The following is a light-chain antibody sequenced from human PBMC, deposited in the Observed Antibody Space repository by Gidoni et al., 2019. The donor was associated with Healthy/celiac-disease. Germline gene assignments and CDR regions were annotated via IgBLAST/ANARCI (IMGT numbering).Light chain of an antibody. CDR2: GAS. J-gene: IGKJ2*01. CDR1: QRVSSSY. Sequence: ELVLTQSPGTLSLSPGESATLSCRASQRVSSSYLAWYQQKPGQAPRLLIYGASSRATGIPDRFSGSGSGTDFTLTISRLEPEDFAVYYCQQYGSSLYTFGQGTKLEIK. V-gene: IGKV3-20*01. CDR3: QQYGSSLYT.